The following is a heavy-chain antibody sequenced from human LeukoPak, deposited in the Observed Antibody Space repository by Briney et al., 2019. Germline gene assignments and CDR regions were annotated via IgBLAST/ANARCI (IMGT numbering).Heavy chain of an antibody. CDR1: GYTFTSYG. CDR2: ISAYNGNT. J-gene: IGHJ5*02. V-gene: IGHV1-18*01. D-gene: IGHD4-23*01. Sequence: ASVKVSCKASGYTFTSYGISWVRQAPGQGLEWMGWISAYNGNTNYAQKLQGRVTMTTDTSTSTAYMELRSLRSDDTAVYYCARIFLSVVAPRRWFDPWGQGTLVTVSS. CDR3: ARIFLSVVAPRRWFDP.